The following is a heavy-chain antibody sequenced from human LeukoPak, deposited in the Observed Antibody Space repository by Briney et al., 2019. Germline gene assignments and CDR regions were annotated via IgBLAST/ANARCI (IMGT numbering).Heavy chain of an antibody. D-gene: IGHD2-15*01. Sequence: GGSLRLSCAASGFTFSNYWMHWVRQAPGKGLAGVSRINSDGSNTIYADSVKGRFTISRDNAKNTVYLQMNSLRAEDTAVYFCAREDGYCSGGNCYSYFDSWGQGTLVTVSS. CDR1: GFTFSNYW. J-gene: IGHJ4*02. CDR2: INSDGSNT. V-gene: IGHV3-74*01. CDR3: AREDGYCSGGNCYSYFDS.